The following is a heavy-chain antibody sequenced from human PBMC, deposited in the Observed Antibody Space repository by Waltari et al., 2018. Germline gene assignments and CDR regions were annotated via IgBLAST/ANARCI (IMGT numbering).Heavy chain of an antibody. CDR2: FDPEDGET. CDR1: GYTLTQLS. Sequence: QVQLVQSGAEAQKPGASVKVSCKVSGYTLTQLSMHWVTPAPGKGLEWMGGFDPEDGETIYAQKFQGRVTMTEDTSTDTAYMELSSLRSEDTAVYYCATPSDVVAQLELSLWGQGTTVTVSS. D-gene: IGHD1-7*01. J-gene: IGHJ6*02. V-gene: IGHV1-24*01. CDR3: ATPSDVVAQLELSL.